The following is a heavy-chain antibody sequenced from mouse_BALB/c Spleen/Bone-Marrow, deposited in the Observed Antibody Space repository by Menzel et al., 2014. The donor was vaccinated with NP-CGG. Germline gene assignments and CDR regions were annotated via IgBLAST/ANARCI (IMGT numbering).Heavy chain of an antibody. V-gene: IGHV1S81*02. D-gene: IGHD2-1*01. Sequence: QVQLQQSGAELVKPGASVKLSCKASGYTFTSYYMYWVKQRPGQGLEWIGEINPSNGGTNFNEKFKSKATLTVDKSSSTAYMQLSSLPSEDSAVYYCTRYGNYYFDYWGQGTTLTVSS. CDR2: INPSNGGT. CDR1: GYTFTSYY. J-gene: IGHJ2*01. CDR3: TRYGNYYFDY.